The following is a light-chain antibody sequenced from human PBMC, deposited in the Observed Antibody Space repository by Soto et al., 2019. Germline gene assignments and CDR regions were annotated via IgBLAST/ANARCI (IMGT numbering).Light chain of an antibody. CDR1: QSLSTY. J-gene: IGKJ3*01. Sequence: EVVLTQSPATLSLSPGERATLSCRASQSLSTYLAWYQQKPGQAPRLLIYDASNRATGIPARFSGSGSGTDFTLTISSLEPEDFAVYYCQQRSNWRGTFGPGTKVEIK. CDR3: QQRSNWRGT. CDR2: DAS. V-gene: IGKV3-11*01.